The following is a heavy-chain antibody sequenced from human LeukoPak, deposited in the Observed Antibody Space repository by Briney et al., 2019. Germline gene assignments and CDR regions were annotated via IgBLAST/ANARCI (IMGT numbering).Heavy chain of an antibody. CDR3: ARGGSGWFRWFDP. Sequence: GRSLRLSCAASGFTFSSYAMHWVRQAPGKGLEWVAVIPYDGSNKYYADSVKGRFTISRDNSKNTLYLQMNSLRAEDTAVYYCARGGSGWFRWFDPWGQGTLVTVSS. D-gene: IGHD6-19*01. CDR2: IPYDGSNK. CDR1: GFTFSSYA. J-gene: IGHJ5*02. V-gene: IGHV3-30*04.